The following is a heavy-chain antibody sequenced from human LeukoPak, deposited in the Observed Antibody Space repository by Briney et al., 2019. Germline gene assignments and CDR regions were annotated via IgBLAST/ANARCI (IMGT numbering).Heavy chain of an antibody. D-gene: IGHD3-3*01. V-gene: IGHV3-20*04. CDR1: GFTFDDYG. J-gene: IGHJ6*03. Sequence: PGESLRLSCAASGFTFDDYGMSWVRQAPGKGLEWVSGINWNGGSTGYADSVKGRFTISRDNAKNSLYLQMNSLRAEDTALYYCARDTFGVVIGYMDVWGKGTTVTVSS. CDR3: ARDTFGVVIGYMDV. CDR2: INWNGGST.